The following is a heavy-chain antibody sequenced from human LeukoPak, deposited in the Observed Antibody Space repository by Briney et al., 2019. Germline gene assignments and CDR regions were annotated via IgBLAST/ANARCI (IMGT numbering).Heavy chain of an antibody. V-gene: IGHV3-20*04. J-gene: IGHJ6*03. CDR3: ARDGLRYFDWTLLYYYYMDV. CDR1: GFTFDDYG. D-gene: IGHD3-9*01. CDR2: INWNGGST. Sequence: GGSLRLSCAASGFTFDDYGMSWVRQAPGKGLEWVSGINWNGGSTGYADSVKGRFTISRDNAKNSLYLQMNSLRAEDTALYYCARDGLRYFDWTLLYYYYMDVWGKGTTVTVSS.